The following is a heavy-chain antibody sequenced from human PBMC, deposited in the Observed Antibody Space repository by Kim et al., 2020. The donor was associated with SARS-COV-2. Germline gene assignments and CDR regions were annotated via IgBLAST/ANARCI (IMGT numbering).Heavy chain of an antibody. CDR3: ARDISSGASDY. CDR1: GFTFSSYA. V-gene: IGHV3-30-3*01. J-gene: IGHJ4*02. D-gene: IGHD2-15*01. Sequence: GGSLRLSCAASGFTFSSYAMHWVRQAPGKGLEWVAVISYDGSNKYYADSVKGRFTISRDNSKNTLYLQMNSLRAEDTAVYYCARDISSGASDYWGQGTLVTVSS. CDR2: ISYDGSNK.